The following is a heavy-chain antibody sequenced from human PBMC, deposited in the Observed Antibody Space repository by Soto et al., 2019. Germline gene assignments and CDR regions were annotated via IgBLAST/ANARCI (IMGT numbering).Heavy chain of an antibody. Sequence: QVQLQESGPGLVKPSQTLSLTCTVSGASISSGDYSWSWIRQPPGKGLEWIGHVYYRGSTYYNPSHKSRVTISVDTSNNQCSLRLSSVTAADTAVYYCARDYGGNFDYWGQGTLVTVSS. D-gene: IGHD4-17*01. V-gene: IGHV4-30-4*01. CDR2: VYYRGST. CDR1: GASISSGDYS. CDR3: ARDYGGNFDY. J-gene: IGHJ4*02.